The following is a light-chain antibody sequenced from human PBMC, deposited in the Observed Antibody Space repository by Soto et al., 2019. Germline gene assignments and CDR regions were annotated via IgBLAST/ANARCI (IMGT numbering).Light chain of an antibody. CDR2: GAS. J-gene: IGKJ4*01. Sequence: EIVMTQSPATLSVSPGDGATLSCRASQSVSSNLAWYQQKPGQAPRLLIYGASTRPTGIPDRFSGSGSGTDFTLSISRLEPEDFAVYYCQQYSSSPLLTCGGGTKVDIK. CDR1: QSVSSN. CDR3: QQYSSSPLLT. V-gene: IGKV3-20*01.